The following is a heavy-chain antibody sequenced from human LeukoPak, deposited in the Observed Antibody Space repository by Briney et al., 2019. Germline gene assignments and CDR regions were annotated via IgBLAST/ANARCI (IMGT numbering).Heavy chain of an antibody. CDR2: IYYSGST. Sequence: SETLSLTCTVSGGSISSYYWSWIRQPPGKGLEWIGYIYYSGSTNYNPSLKSRVTISVDTSKNQFSLKLSSVTAADTAVCYCARTRGGDWYFDLWGRGTLVTVSS. D-gene: IGHD2-21*01. CDR3: ARTRGGDWYFDL. V-gene: IGHV4-59*08. CDR1: GGSISSYY. J-gene: IGHJ2*01.